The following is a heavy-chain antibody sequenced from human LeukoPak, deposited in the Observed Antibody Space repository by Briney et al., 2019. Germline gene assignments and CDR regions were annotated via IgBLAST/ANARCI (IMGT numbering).Heavy chain of an antibody. CDR3: ARVQDFWSGYFDY. V-gene: IGHV1-69*04. J-gene: IGHJ4*02. CDR2: IIPILGIA. Sequence: GASVKVSCKASGGTFSSYAISWVRQAPGQELEWMGRIIPILGIANYAQKFQGRVTITADKFTSTAYMELSSLRSEDTAVYYCARVQDFWSGYFDYWGQGTLVTVSS. D-gene: IGHD3-3*01. CDR1: GGTFSSYA.